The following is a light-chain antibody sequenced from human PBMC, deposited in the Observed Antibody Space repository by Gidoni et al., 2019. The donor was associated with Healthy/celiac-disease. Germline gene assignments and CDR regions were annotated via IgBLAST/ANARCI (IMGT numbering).Light chain of an antibody. V-gene: IGKV4-1*01. CDR3: QQYYGTPIT. Sequence: DIVMTQSPDSLAVSLGERATINCKSRQSILYSSNNKNYLAWYQQKPGQPPKLLIYWASTRESGVPDRFSGSGSGTDFTLTISSLQAEDVAVYYCQQYYGTPITFXQXTRLXIK. J-gene: IGKJ5*01. CDR2: WAS. CDR1: QSILYSSNNKNY.